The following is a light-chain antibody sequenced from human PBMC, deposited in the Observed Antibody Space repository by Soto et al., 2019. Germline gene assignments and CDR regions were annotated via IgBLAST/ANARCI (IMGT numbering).Light chain of an antibody. J-gene: IGKJ4*01. Sequence: DIQMTQSPSSLSASVGDRVTITCRASQSISSYLNWYQQKPGKAPKLLIYAASRLQTGVPSRFSGRGSGPDFTLTISSLQPEDFATYYCQQSYSTPLTFGGGTKVVIK. CDR1: QSISSY. V-gene: IGKV1-39*01. CDR3: QQSYSTPLT. CDR2: AAS.